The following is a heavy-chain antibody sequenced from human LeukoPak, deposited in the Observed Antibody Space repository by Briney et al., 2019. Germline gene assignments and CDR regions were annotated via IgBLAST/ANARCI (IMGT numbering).Heavy chain of an antibody. CDR3: ARAPRPRDSSGWLGSGMDV. J-gene: IGHJ6*02. CDR1: GFTFSSYG. CDR2: IWYDGTKQ. Sequence: GTSLRLSCAASGFTFSSYGMHWVRQAPGKGLEWEGVIWYDGTKQYHTDSVEGRFTISRDNSKSMLYLQIDSLRVEDTAIYYCARAPRPRDSSGWLGSGMDVWGQGTMVSVSS. D-gene: IGHD6-19*01. V-gene: IGHV3-33*01.